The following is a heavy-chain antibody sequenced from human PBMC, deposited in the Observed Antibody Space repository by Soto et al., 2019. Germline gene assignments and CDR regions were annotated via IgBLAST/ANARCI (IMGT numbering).Heavy chain of an antibody. V-gene: IGHV3-23*01. D-gene: IGHD6-19*01. Sequence: GGSLRLSCAASGFTFSRYSMNWVRQAPGKGLEWVSAISGSGGSTYYADSVKGRFTISRDNSKNTLYLQMNSLRAEDTAVYYCAKETHYSYSSGWYVVYFDYWGQGTLVTVSS. CDR3: AKETHYSYSSGWYVVYFDY. CDR1: GFTFSRYS. CDR2: ISGSGGST. J-gene: IGHJ4*02.